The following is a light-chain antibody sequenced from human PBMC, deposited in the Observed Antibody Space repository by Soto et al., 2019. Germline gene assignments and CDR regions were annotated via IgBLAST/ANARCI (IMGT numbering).Light chain of an antibody. CDR2: GAS. CDR1: QCISGSY. CDR3: QQYGPSIT. J-gene: IGKJ5*01. V-gene: IGKV3-20*01. Sequence: EIVLTQSPGTLSLSPGERATLSCGASQCISGSYLAWYQQKPGQAPRLLIYGASSRATDIPDRFSGSGSGADFSFTFSRLEPEDFAVYYCQQYGPSITFGQGTRLEIK.